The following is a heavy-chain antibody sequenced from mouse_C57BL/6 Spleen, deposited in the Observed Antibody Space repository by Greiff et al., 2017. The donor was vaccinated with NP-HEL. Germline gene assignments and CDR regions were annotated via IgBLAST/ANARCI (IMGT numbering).Heavy chain of an antibody. V-gene: IGHV1-80*01. CDR1: GYAFSSYR. J-gene: IGHJ4*01. CDR3: GRGRGYAMDY. Sequence: VQLQQSGAELVKPGASVKISCKASGYAFSSYRLNWVKQRPGKGLEWIGQIYPGDGDTNYNGKFKGKATLTADNSSSTPYMQLSILTSEVSAVYFCGRGRGYAMDYWGQGTSVTVSS. CDR2: IYPGDGDT.